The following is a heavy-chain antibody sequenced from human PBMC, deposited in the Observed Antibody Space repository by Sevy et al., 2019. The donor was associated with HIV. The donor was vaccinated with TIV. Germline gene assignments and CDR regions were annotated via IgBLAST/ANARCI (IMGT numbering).Heavy chain of an antibody. J-gene: IGHJ4*02. D-gene: IGHD3-16*01. V-gene: IGHV3-23*01. CDR2: IFGARGVI. CDR3: ARGRGDPRADCFDY. Sequence: GESLKISCAASGFTFTNYAMNWVRQAPGKGLEWVSTIFGARGVIYDADSLKGRFTISRDNSKNTLYLQMDSLRAEDTAVYYCARGRGDPRADCFDYWGQGTLVTVSS. CDR1: GFTFTNYA.